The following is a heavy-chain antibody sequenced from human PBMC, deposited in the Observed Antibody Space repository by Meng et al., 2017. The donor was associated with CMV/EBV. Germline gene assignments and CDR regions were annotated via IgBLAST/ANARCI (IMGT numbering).Heavy chain of an antibody. D-gene: IGHD2-2*01. CDR1: GYTFTSYG. CDR2: INAYNGNT. CDR3: ANVPAAHTDNGFDP. J-gene: IGHJ5*02. V-gene: IGHV1-18*01. Sequence: ASVKVSCKASGYTFTSYGISWVRQAPGQGLEGMGWINAYNGNTNYAQKLQGRVTMTTDTSTSTAYMELRSLRSDDTAGYYCANVPAAHTDNGFDPWGQGTLVTVSS.